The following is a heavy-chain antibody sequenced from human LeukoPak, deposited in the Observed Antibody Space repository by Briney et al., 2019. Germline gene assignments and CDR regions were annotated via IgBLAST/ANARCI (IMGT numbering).Heavy chain of an antibody. V-gene: IGHV3-11*04. CDR3: ARCSGYGMDV. J-gene: IGHJ6*02. D-gene: IGHD3-10*02. CDR2: ISSCGSAI. Sequence: PGGSLRLSCAASGFTFSDYYMGWMRQAPGKGLEWVSYISSCGSAIYYADSVKGRFTISRDNSKNTLYLQMNSLRAEDTAVYYCARCSGYGMDVWGQGTTVTVSS. CDR1: GFTFSDYY.